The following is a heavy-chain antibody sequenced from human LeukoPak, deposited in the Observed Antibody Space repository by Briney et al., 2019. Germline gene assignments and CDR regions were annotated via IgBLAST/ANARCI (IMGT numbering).Heavy chain of an antibody. V-gene: IGHV4-59*01. J-gene: IGHJ4*02. CDR2: IYYSGST. CDR1: GGSISSYY. CDR3: ARAPSVGWFHIDY. Sequence: SETLSLICTVSGGSISSYYWSWLRQPPGKGLEWIGYIYYSGSTNYNPSLTRRVTISVDTSKNQFSLKLSSVTAADTAVYYCARAPSVGWFHIDYWGQGTLVTVSS. D-gene: IGHD2-15*01.